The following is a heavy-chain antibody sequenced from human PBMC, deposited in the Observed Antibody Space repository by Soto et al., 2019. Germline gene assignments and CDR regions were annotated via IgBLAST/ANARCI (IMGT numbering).Heavy chain of an antibody. Sequence: WSLRLSCAASGFTFSSYGMHWVRQAPGKGLEWVAVIWYDGSNKYYADSVKGRFTISRDNSKNTLYLQMNSLRAEDTAVYYCARDRDGYNRLDYWGQGTLVTVSS. CDR2: IWYDGSNK. CDR3: ARDRDGYNRLDY. D-gene: IGHD5-12*01. V-gene: IGHV3-33*01. J-gene: IGHJ4*02. CDR1: GFTFSSYG.